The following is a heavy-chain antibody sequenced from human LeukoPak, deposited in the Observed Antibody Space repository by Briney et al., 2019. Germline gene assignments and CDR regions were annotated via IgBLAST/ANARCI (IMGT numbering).Heavy chain of an antibody. J-gene: IGHJ6*03. CDR2: ISWNSGSI. CDR1: GFTFDDYA. Sequence: PGGSLRLSCAASGFTFDDYAMHWVRQAPGKGLEWVSGISWNSGSIGYADSVKGRFTISRDNAKNSLYLQMNSLRAEDTALYYCAKGLRVVAVSHYYYYMDVWGKGTTVTVSS. V-gene: IGHV3-9*01. CDR3: AKGLRVVAVSHYYYYMDV. D-gene: IGHD2-15*01.